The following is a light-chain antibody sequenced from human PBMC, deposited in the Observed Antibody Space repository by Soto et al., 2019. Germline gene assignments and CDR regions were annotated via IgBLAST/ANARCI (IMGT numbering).Light chain of an antibody. CDR2: AAS. CDR3: QQYNNWPYT. Sequence: EIVMTQSPDTLSVSPGERATLSCRASQSVSTNLAWYQHKPGQSPRLLIYAASTRATGIPARFSGSGSGTEFTLTISSLQSEDFAVYHCQQYNNWPYTFGQGTKLEIK. V-gene: IGKV3-15*01. CDR1: QSVSTN. J-gene: IGKJ2*01.